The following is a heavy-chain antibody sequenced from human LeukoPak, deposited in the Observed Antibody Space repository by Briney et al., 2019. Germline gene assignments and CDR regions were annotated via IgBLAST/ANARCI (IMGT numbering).Heavy chain of an antibody. CDR3: ARAYYYASSAFDI. Sequence: SSETLPLTCTVSGGSISSNTYYWDWIRQPPGKGLECIGSIYYGGSTYYNPSLKSRVIISVDTSKNQFSLKLSSVTAADTAVYYCARAYYYASSAFDIWGQGTMVTVSS. J-gene: IGHJ3*02. D-gene: IGHD3-22*01. CDR1: GGSISSNTYY. CDR2: IYYGGST. V-gene: IGHV4-39*01.